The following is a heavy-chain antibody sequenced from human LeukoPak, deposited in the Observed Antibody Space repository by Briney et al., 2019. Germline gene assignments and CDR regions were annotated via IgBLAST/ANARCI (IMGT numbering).Heavy chain of an antibody. Sequence: GGSLRPSCAASGFTFSNYAMTWVRQAPGKGLEWVSGISGSGGSTYYVDSVKGRFTISRDNSKNTLYLQMNSLREEDTALYFCAKNGGGQCYSHLDSWGQGNLVTVSS. CDR1: GFTFSNYA. D-gene: IGHD2-21*01. J-gene: IGHJ4*02. CDR2: ISGSGGST. CDR3: AKNGGGQCYSHLDS. V-gene: IGHV3-23*01.